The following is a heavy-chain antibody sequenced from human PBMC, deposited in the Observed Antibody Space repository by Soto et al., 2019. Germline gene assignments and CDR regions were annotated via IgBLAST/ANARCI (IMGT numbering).Heavy chain of an antibody. D-gene: IGHD1-7*01. J-gene: IGHJ4*02. CDR1: GFTFSSYA. Sequence: PGGSLRLSCAASGFTFSSYAMKWVRQAPGKGLEWVSLIGDSGTPTYYADSVKGRFTISRDNAESSLFLQMNSLRSEDTAVYYCATGENELLAAYWSQGTLVTVSS. V-gene: IGHV3-23*01. CDR3: ATGENELLAAY. CDR2: IGDSGTPT.